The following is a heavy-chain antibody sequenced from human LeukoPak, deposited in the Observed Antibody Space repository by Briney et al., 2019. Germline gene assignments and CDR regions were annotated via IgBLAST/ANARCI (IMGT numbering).Heavy chain of an antibody. Sequence: SVKLSCKASGGTFTGHAISCVRHAPGQGLEKMVRVILIFGTAHYAPKFQGRVTITADTSTSTAYMELSSLKSEDTAIYYCARVGEARSPPSLTYWGQGTLITVSS. CDR3: ARVGEARSPPSLTY. D-gene: IGHD3-16*01. CDR1: GGTFTGHA. J-gene: IGHJ4*02. CDR2: VILIFGTA. V-gene: IGHV1-69*06.